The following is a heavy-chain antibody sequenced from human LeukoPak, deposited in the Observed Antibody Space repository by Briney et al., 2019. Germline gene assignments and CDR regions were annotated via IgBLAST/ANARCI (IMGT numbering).Heavy chain of an antibody. CDR3: AKVGGDGYNFDY. Sequence: PGRSLRLSCAASGFTFSSYAMHWVRQAPGKGLEWVAVISYDGSNKYYADSVKGRFTISRDNSKNTLYLQMNSLRAEDTAVYYCAKVGGDGYNFDYWGQGTLVTVSS. D-gene: IGHD5-24*01. CDR1: GFTFSSYA. J-gene: IGHJ4*02. CDR2: ISYDGSNK. V-gene: IGHV3-30*04.